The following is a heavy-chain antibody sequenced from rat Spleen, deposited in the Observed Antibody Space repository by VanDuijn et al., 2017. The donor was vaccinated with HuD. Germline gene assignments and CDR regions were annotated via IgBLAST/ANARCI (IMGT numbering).Heavy chain of an antibody. Sequence: EVQLVESGGGLVQPGRSLKLSCAASGFTFSNYGMHWIRQAPKKGLEWVATITSGGSNTYYLDSVKGRFTISRDNAKNTQYLQMDSLRSEDTATYYCARSDYYYSNYIPFAFWGQGTLVTVSS. CDR2: ITSGGSNT. D-gene: IGHD1-2*01. V-gene: IGHV5S13*01. J-gene: IGHJ3*01. CDR3: ARSDYYYSNYIPFAF. CDR1: GFTFSNYG.